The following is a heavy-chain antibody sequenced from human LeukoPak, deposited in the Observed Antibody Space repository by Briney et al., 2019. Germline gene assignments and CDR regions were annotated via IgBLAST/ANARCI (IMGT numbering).Heavy chain of an antibody. CDR1: GYTFTAYY. D-gene: IGHD1-26*01. Sequence: GASVKVSCKASGYTFTAYYMHWVRQAPGQGLEWMGIINPSGGSTSYAQKFQGRVTMTRDTSTSTVYMVLSSLRSEDTAVYYCARHSGSYRDFDYWGQGTLVTVSS. CDR3: ARHSGSYRDFDY. CDR2: INPSGGST. V-gene: IGHV1-46*01. J-gene: IGHJ4*02.